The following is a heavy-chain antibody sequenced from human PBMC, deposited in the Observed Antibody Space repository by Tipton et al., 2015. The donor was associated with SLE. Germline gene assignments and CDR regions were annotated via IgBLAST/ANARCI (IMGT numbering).Heavy chain of an antibody. D-gene: IGHD6-6*01. J-gene: IGHJ5*02. CDR2: IYYSGST. V-gene: IGHV4-39*07. CDR1: GGSISSSSYY. Sequence: TLSLTCTVSGGSISSSSYYWGWIRQPPGKGLEWIGSIYYSGSTNYNPSLKSRVTISVDTSKNQFSLKLSSVTAADTAVYYCARGQKAARRNGWFDPWGQGTLVTVSS. CDR3: ARGQKAARRNGWFDP.